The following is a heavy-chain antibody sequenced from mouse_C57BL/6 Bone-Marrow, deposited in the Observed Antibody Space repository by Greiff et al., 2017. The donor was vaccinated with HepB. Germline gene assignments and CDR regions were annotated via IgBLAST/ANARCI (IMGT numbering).Heavy chain of an antibody. D-gene: IGHD2-10*01. Sequence: EVQLVESGAELVRPGASVKLSCTASGFNIKDDYMHWVKQRPEQGLEWIGWIDPENGDTEYASKFQGKATITADTSSNTAYLQLSSLTSEDTAVYYCTTRLLHFDYWGQGTTLTVSS. CDR3: TTRLLHFDY. CDR2: IDPENGDT. CDR1: GFNIKDDY. V-gene: IGHV14-4*01. J-gene: IGHJ2*01.